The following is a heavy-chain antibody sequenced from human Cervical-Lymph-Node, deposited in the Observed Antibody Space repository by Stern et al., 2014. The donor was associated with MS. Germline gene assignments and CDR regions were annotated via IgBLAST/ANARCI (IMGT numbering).Heavy chain of an antibody. V-gene: IGHV3-53*01. CDR2: IYTDSST. CDR3: ARAIFGVNTAAMAPDAFDS. D-gene: IGHD3-3*01. Sequence: EVQLVESGGGLIQPGGSLRLSCAAPGFAVSKNYMSWVRQAPGKGMERVSLIYTDSSTYYAGSVKGRFPISRASSKNKLFLQMNSLRAEDTAMYYCARAIFGVNTAAMAPDAFDSWGQGTMVTVSS. CDR1: GFAVSKNY. J-gene: IGHJ3*01.